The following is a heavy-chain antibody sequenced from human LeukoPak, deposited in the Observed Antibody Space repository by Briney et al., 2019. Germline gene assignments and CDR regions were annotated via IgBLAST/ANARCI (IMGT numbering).Heavy chain of an antibody. D-gene: IGHD2-15*01. Sequence: GGSLRLSCAASGFTFSSYSMNWVRQAPGKGLEWVSSISSSSSYIYYADSVKGRFTISRDNAKNSLYLQMNSLRAEDTAVYYCARAASGWYERSFFDYWGQGTLVTVSS. V-gene: IGHV3-21*01. CDR2: ISSSSSYI. J-gene: IGHJ4*02. CDR3: ARAASGWYERSFFDY. CDR1: GFTFSSYS.